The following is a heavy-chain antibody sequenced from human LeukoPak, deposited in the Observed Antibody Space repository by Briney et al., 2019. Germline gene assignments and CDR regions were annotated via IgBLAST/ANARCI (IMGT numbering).Heavy chain of an antibody. V-gene: IGHV3-23*01. CDR1: GFTFSSYA. J-gene: IGHJ4*02. Sequence: GGSLTLSCAASGFTFSSYAMSWVRQAPGKGLEWVSAISGSGGSTYYADSVKGRLTISRDNSKNTLYLQMNSLRAEDTAVYYCAKGRYFWSGYGSDYWGQGTLVTVSS. CDR2: ISGSGGST. D-gene: IGHD3-3*01. CDR3: AKGRYFWSGYGSDY.